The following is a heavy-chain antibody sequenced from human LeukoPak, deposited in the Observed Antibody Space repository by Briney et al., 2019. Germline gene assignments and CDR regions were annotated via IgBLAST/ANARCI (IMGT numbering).Heavy chain of an antibody. CDR2: IKQDGSEK. Sequence: PGGSLRLSCAASGFTFSTYCMTWVRQAPGKGLEWVANIKQDGSEKYYVDSVKGRFTISRDNAKNSLYLQMNSLRAEDTAVYYCARDQAAVTTPLDWSFALWGRGTLVTVSS. J-gene: IGHJ2*01. V-gene: IGHV3-7*01. D-gene: IGHD4-17*01. CDR3: ARDQAAVTTPLDWSFAL. CDR1: GFTFSTYC.